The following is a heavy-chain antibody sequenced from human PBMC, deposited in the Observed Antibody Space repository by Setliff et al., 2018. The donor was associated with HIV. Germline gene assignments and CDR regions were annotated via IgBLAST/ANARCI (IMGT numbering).Heavy chain of an antibody. CDR1: EFIFSRYA. J-gene: IGHJ4*02. V-gene: IGHV3-30*07. Sequence: PGGSLRLSCAASEFIFSRYAIYWVRQAPGKGLEWVAVISSDGSDKYYADSLKGRFSISRDNAKNSLYLQMNSRRAEDTAVYYCARVGYSGWPLEDWGQGTLVTVSS. CDR3: ARVGYSGWPLED. CDR2: ISSDGSDK. D-gene: IGHD5-12*01.